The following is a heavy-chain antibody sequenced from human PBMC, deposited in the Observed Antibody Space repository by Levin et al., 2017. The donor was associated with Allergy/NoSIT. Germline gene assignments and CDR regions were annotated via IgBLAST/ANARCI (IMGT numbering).Heavy chain of an antibody. D-gene: IGHD6-13*01. V-gene: IGHV3-9*01. CDR1: GFTFDDYA. J-gene: IGHJ3*02. CDR2: ISWNSGSI. Sequence: SLKISCAASGFTFDDYAMHWVRQAPGKGLEWVSGISWNSGSIGYADSVKGRFTISRDNAKNSLYLQMNSLRAEDTALYYCAKDGDSSSWSDAFDIWGQGTMVTVSS. CDR3: AKDGDSSSWSDAFDI.